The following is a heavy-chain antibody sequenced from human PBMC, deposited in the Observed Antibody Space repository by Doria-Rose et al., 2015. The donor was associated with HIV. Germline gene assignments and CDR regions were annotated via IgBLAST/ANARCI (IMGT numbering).Heavy chain of an antibody. CDR2: ISWDSGAK. J-gene: IGHJ6*03. CDR3: AKAPIIGPKYYFYMDV. V-gene: IGHV3-9*01. D-gene: IGHD3-3*01. CDR1: GFSFESYA. Sequence: VQLVLSGGGLVQPGRSLRLSCVGSGFSFESYAMHWVRLAPGKGLEWAAGISWDSGAKGNADSVEGRFTISRDNAKKSVYLEMRSLRPEDTAFYYCAKAPIIGPKYYFYMDVWGRGTSVTVSS.